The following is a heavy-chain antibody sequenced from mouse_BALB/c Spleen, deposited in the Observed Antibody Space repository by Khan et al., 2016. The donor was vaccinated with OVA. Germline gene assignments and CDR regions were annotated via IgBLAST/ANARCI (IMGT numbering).Heavy chain of an antibody. V-gene: IGHV3-2*02. CDR3: ARKDYYDYDPFPY. CDR2: ISYSGNT. Sequence: EVQLEESGPGLVQPSQSLSLTCTVTGYSITSEFAWNWIRQFPGNKLEWMGYISYSGNTRYNPSLKSLISITRDTSRNQFFLQLNSVTTEDTATYYCARKDYYDYDPFPYGGQGTLVTVSA. D-gene: IGHD2-4*01. CDR1: GYSITSEFA. J-gene: IGHJ3*01.